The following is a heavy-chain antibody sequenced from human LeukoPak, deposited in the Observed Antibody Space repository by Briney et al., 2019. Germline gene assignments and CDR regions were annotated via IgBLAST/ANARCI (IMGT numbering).Heavy chain of an antibody. CDR3: AGDSVAWSFDY. Sequence: GGSLRLSCAASGFTFDDYGMSWVRQAPGKGLEWVSGINWNGGSTGYADSVKGRFTISRDNAKNSLYLQMNSLRAEDTAVYYCAGDSVAWSFDYWGQGTLVTVSS. J-gene: IGHJ4*02. CDR1: GFTFDDYG. D-gene: IGHD2-15*01. V-gene: IGHV3-20*04. CDR2: INWNGGST.